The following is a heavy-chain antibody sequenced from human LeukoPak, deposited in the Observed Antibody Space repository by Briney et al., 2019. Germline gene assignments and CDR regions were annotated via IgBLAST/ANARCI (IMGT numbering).Heavy chain of an antibody. D-gene: IGHD3-10*01. J-gene: IGHJ4*02. V-gene: IGHV3-15*07. CDR2: IKSKTGGGTT. CDR1: GFTFNNAW. CDR3: TTATGSGSYYMGFDY. Sequence: GGSLRLSCAASGFTFNNAWMNWVRQAPGKGLEWVGRIKSKTGGGTTDYAAPVKGRFAISRDDSKNTLYLQMNSLKTEDTAVYYCTTATGSGSYYMGFDYWGQGTLVTVSS.